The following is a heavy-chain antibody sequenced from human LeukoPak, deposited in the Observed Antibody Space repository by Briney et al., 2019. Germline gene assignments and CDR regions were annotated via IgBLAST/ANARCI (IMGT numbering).Heavy chain of an antibody. CDR1: GYTFTIYD. CDR3: ARVHYSGTYFSQNYFDY. J-gene: IGHJ4*02. Sequence: ASVKVSCKASGYTFTIYDISSVRQAIGQGLEWMGRMKTKSGNTDSAQKFWGRVTMTRNTSISTAYMKLSSLRSNDTAMYYCARVHYSGTYFSQNYFDYWGQGTLATVSS. V-gene: IGHV1-8*01. CDR2: MKTKSGNT. D-gene: IGHD1-26*01.